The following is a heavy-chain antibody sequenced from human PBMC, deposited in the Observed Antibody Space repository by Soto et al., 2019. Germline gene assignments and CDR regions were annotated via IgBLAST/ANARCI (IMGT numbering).Heavy chain of an antibody. V-gene: IGHV3-72*01. CDR3: ARSQAGSTDY. CDR1: GFSISDHY. D-gene: IGHD6-13*01. CDR2: SRNKPASYTT. Sequence: EVQLVESGGGLVQPGGSLRLFCAASGFSISDHYMDWVRQAPGKGLEWVGRSRNKPASYTTEYAAAVKGRFTISRDASKNSLYLQMNSLKTEDTAVYFCARSQAGSTDYWGQGTLVTVSS. J-gene: IGHJ4*02.